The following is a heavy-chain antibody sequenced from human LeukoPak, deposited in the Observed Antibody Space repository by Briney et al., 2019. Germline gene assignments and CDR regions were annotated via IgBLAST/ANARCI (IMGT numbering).Heavy chain of an antibody. CDR3: AGLGVMVLVYQFEY. V-gene: IGHV4-39*07. CDR2: ISFSGST. D-gene: IGHD2-8*01. Sequence: SETLSLTCAVSGGSITSSKYFWGWIRQPPGKELELIGIISFSGSTDYNPSLKSRVTISTDTSKNQFSLKLTSVTAADTAVYYCAGLGVMVLVYQFEYWGRGTPVTVSS. J-gene: IGHJ4*02. CDR1: GGSITSSKYF.